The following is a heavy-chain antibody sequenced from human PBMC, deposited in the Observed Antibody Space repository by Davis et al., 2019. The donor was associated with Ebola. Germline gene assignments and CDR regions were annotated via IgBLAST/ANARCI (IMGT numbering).Heavy chain of an antibody. Sequence: GESLKISCAASGFTFSSYSMNWVRQAPGKGLEWVSSISSSSSYLYYADSVKGRFTISRDNAKNSLYLQMNSLRAEDTAVYYCARDPYYDFWSGYYTSYYGMDVWGQGTTVTVSS. J-gene: IGHJ6*02. CDR1: GFTFSSYS. D-gene: IGHD3-3*01. V-gene: IGHV3-21*01. CDR2: ISSSSSYL. CDR3: ARDPYYDFWSGYYTSYYGMDV.